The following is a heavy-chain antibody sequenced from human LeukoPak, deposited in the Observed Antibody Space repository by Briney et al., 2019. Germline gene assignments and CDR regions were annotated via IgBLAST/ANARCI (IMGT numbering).Heavy chain of an antibody. CDR2: INPKSGGT. J-gene: IGHJ5*02. Sequence: ASVKVSCKASGYTFTGYYMHWVRQASGQGLEWMGWINPKSGGTNYLQRFQGRVTMTRDTSISTAYMELSSLRSDDTAVYYCARDRGEGYSNKYAGDPWGQGTLVTVSS. V-gene: IGHV1-2*02. CDR3: ARDRGEGYSNKYAGDP. CDR1: GYTFTGYY. D-gene: IGHD6-13*01.